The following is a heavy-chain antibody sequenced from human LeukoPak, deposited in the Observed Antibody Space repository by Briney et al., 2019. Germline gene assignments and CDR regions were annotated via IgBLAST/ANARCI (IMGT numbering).Heavy chain of an antibody. CDR3: ASLGDYGSFDY. J-gene: IGHJ4*02. CDR1: GFTVSNNY. V-gene: IGHV3-66*02. Sequence: GGSLRLSCAASGFTVSNNYMSWVRQAPGKGLEWVSVLYSDGSTYYADSVKGRFTISRENSKNTLYLQMNSLRAEDTAVYYCASLGDYGSFDYWGQGALVTVSS. CDR2: LYSDGST. D-gene: IGHD4-17*01.